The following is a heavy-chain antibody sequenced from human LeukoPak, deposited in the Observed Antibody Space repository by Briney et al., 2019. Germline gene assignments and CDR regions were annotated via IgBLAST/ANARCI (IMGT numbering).Heavy chain of an antibody. CDR2: IKQDGSEK. CDR3: ASTLVGAVARRDH. CDR1: GFTFSSYW. J-gene: IGHJ4*02. V-gene: IGHV3-7*01. Sequence: GGSLRLSCAASGFTFSSYWMSWVRQAPGKGVEWVANIKQDGSEKYYVDSVKGRFTISRDNAKNSLYLQMNSLRAEDTAVYYCASTLVGAVARRDHWGQGTLVTVSS. D-gene: IGHD6-19*01.